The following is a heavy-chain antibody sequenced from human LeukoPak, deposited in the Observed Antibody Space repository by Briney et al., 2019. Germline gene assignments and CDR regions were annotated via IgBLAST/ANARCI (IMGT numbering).Heavy chain of an antibody. J-gene: IGHJ4*02. CDR1: GGSISSSSYY. CDR2: IYYSGST. Sequence: PSETLSLTCTVSGGSISSSSYYWGWIRQPPGKGLEWIGSIYYSGSTYYNPSLKSRVTISVDTSKKQFSLKLSSVTAADTAVYYCARHDVHPYYFDYWGQGTLVTVSS. V-gene: IGHV4-39*01. CDR3: ARHDVHPYYFDY.